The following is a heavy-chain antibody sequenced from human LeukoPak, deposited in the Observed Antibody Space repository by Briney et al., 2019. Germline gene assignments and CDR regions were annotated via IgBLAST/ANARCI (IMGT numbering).Heavy chain of an antibody. V-gene: IGHV3-66*01. CDR2: IYTGGDT. D-gene: IGHD3-16*01. Sequence: GGSLRLSCAASGFTVSGHYMSWVRQAPGQGLEWLSAIYTGGDTYYADSVRGRFTISRDNSKKTLYLQMNSLTVEDTAVYYCARDRPYGGVGDFDYWGQGTLVTVSS. J-gene: IGHJ4*02. CDR3: ARDRPYGGVGDFDY. CDR1: GFTVSGHY.